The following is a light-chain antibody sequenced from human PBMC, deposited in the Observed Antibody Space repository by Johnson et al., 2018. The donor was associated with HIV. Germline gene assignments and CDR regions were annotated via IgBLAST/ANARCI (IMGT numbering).Light chain of an antibody. V-gene: IGLV1-51*01. CDR2: DNN. CDR3: GTWDNSLIARYF. Sequence: QSVLTQPPSVSAAPGQKVTISCSGSSSNIGKNYVSWYQQLPGTAPKLLIYDNNKRPSGIPDRFSGSKSGTSATLGITGLQTGDEADYYCGTWDNSLIARYFFGTGTKVTVL. J-gene: IGLJ1*01. CDR1: SSNIGKNY.